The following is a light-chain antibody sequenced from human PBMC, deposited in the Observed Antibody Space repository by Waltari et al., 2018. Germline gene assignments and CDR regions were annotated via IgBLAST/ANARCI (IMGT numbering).Light chain of an antibody. J-gene: IGKJ1*01. CDR3: QQYNDWPRT. CDR1: QSVSTN. Sequence: EIVMTQSPAILSASPGDRATLSCRASQSVSTNLAWYQQKPGQAPRLLIYGTSTRATGIPDRFSGSGSGTEFTLTISSLQSEDFVVYSCQQYNDWPRTFGQGTKVEIK. CDR2: GTS. V-gene: IGKV3-15*01.